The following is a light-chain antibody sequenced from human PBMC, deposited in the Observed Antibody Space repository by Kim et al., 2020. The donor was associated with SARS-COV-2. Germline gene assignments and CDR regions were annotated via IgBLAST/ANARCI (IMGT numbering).Light chain of an antibody. CDR2: YDN. J-gene: IGLJ2*01. V-gene: IGLV3-21*04. CDR1: NIGSRS. CDR3: QVWDRSSDHVV. Sequence: APGKTAMITCGGNNIGSRSVHWNQQKSGQAPVLLIYYDNDRPSGIPERFSGSNSGNTATLTISGVEAGDEADYYCQVWDRSSDHVVFGGGTQLTVL.